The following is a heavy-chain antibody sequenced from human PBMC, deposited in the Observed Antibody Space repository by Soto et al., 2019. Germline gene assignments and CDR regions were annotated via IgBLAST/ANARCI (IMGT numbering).Heavy chain of an antibody. CDR2: IYYSGST. CDR1: GGSISSYY. CDR3: ARKTTVTPYYYYGMDV. J-gene: IGHJ6*02. V-gene: IGHV4-59*01. D-gene: IGHD4-4*01. Sequence: SETLSLTCTVSGGSISSYYWSWIRQPPGKGLEWIGYIYYSGSTNYNPSLKSRVTISVDTSKNQFSLKLSSVTAADTAVYYCARKTTVTPYYYYGMDVWGQGTTVTVSS.